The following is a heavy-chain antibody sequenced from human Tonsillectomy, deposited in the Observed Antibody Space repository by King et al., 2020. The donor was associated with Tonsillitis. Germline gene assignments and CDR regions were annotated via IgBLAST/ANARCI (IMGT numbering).Heavy chain of an antibody. CDR1: GFTFSAYD. V-gene: IGHV3-13*01. Sequence: QLVQSGGGLVQPGTSLRLSCAASGFTFSAYDMHWVRQSTGKGLEWVSGIDTGGDTYYPASVKGRFTISRDNANDSFPLQINSLRAEDSAVYYCARGGGQVGLLWWGQGALVTVSS. CDR3: ARGGGQVGLLW. J-gene: IGHJ4*02. CDR2: IDTGGDT. D-gene: IGHD2/OR15-2a*01.